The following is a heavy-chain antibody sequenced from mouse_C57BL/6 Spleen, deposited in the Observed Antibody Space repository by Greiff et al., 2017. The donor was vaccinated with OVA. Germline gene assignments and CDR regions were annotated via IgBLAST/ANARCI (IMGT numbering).Heavy chain of an antibody. V-gene: IGHV5-17*01. CDR3: ARHDGYLYYYAMDY. CDR2: ISSGSSTI. D-gene: IGHD2-3*01. CDR1: GFTFSDYG. Sequence: EVQRVESGGGLVKPGGSLKLSCAASGFTFSDYGMHWVRQAPEKGLEWVAYISSGSSTIYYADTVKGRFTISRDNAKNTLFLQMTSLRSEDTAMYYCARHDGYLYYYAMDYWGQGTSVTVSS. J-gene: IGHJ4*01.